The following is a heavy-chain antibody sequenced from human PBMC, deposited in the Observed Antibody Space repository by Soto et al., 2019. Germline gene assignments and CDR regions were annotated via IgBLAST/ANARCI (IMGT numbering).Heavy chain of an antibody. Sequence: SVKVSCKASGGTFSSYAISWVRQAPGQGLEWMGGIIPIFGTANYAQKFQGRVTITADESTSTAYMELSSLRYEDTAVYYCAVTFDSGSYDCGLHPWWSQGTFGTGSS. D-gene: IGHD2-21*01. CDR2: IIPIFGTA. J-gene: IGHJ4*02. CDR3: AVTFDSGSYDCGLHPW. CDR1: GGTFSSYA. V-gene: IGHV1-69*13.